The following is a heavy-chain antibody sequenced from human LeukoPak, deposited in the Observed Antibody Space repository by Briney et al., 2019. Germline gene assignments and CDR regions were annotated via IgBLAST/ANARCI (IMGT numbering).Heavy chain of an antibody. J-gene: IGHJ6*03. Sequence: GGSLRLSCAASGFTVSSNYMSWVRQAPGKGLEWVSVIYSGGSTYYADSVKGRFTISRDNSKNTLYLQMNSLRAEDTAVYYCARDGRVGATTDYYYYMDVWGKGTTVTISS. CDR1: GFTVSSNY. CDR3: ARDGRVGATTDYYYYMDV. V-gene: IGHV3-66*01. CDR2: IYSGGST. D-gene: IGHD1-26*01.